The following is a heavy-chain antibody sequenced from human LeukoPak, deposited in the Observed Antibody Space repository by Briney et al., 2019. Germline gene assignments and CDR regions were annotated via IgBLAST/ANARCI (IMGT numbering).Heavy chain of an antibody. D-gene: IGHD3-3*01. J-gene: IGHJ1*01. CDR2: ITSDGRSI. Sequence: PGGSLRLSYAASGFTVSDDWMDWVRQDPWKGLVWVSRITSDGRSITYADSVRARYTITRDNAKNTLYLQMNSLRAEDTAVYYCAFLPPGHWGQGTLATVSS. CDR3: AFLPPGH. V-gene: IGHV3-74*03. CDR1: GFTVSDDW.